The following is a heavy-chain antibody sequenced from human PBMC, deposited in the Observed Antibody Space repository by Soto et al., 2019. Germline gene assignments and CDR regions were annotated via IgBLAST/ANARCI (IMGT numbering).Heavy chain of an antibody. D-gene: IGHD6-19*01. V-gene: IGHV3-49*04. CDR2: IRGKAYGGTT. J-gene: IGHJ4*02. CDR1: GFTFGDYA. Sequence: GGSLRLSCTASGFTFGDYAMSWVRQAPGKGLEWVGFIRGKAYGGTTEYAASVKGRFTISRDDSKSIAYLQMNSLKTEDTAVYYCTRISGWYVGFYFDYWGQGTLVTVSS. CDR3: TRISGWYVGFYFDY.